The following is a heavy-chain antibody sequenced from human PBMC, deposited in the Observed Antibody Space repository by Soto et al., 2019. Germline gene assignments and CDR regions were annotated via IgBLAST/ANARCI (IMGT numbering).Heavy chain of an antibody. CDR2: IYTSGST. Sequence: SETLSLTCTVSGGSISSYYWSWIRQPAGKGLEWIGRIYTSGSTNYNPSLKSRVTMSVDASKNQFSLKLSSVTAADTAVYYCASTTYYYDSSGYYYVDYWGQGTLVTVLL. CDR3: ASTTYYYDSSGYYYVDY. J-gene: IGHJ4*02. V-gene: IGHV4-4*07. D-gene: IGHD3-22*01. CDR1: GGSISSYY.